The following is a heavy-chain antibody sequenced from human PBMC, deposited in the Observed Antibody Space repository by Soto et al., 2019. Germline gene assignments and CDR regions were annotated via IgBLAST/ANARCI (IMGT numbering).Heavy chain of an antibody. CDR1: GCTFTSYA. J-gene: IGHJ4*02. V-gene: IGHV1-3*01. CDR2: INAGTGNT. CDR3: ARGHDYGAPRNDY. Sequence: ASVKVSCKASGCTFTSYAMHWVRQAPGQRLEWMGWINAGTGNTKYSQKFQGRVTITRDTSASTAYMELSSLRSEDTAVYYCARGHDYGAPRNDYWGQGTLVTVSS. D-gene: IGHD4-17*01.